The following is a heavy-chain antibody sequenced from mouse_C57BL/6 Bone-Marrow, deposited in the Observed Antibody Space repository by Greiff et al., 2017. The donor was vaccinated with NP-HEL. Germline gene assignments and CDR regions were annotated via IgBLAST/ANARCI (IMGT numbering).Heavy chain of an antibody. V-gene: IGHV1-39*01. J-gene: IGHJ2*01. CDR3: ARDFYYGSSYPYYFDY. D-gene: IGHD1-1*01. CDR1: GYSFTDYN. Sequence: EVQLQQSGPELVKPGASVKISCKASGYSFTDYNMNWVKQSNGKSLEWIGVINPNYGTTSYNQKFKGKATLPVDQSSSTAYMQRNSRTSEDSAVEYCARDFYYGSSYPYYFDYWGQGTTLTVSS. CDR2: INPNYGTT.